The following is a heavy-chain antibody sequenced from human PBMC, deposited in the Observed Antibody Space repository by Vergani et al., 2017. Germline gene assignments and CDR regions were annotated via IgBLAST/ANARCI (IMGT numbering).Heavy chain of an antibody. J-gene: IGHJ6*02. CDR1: GFTFSSYA. CDR2: ISGSGGST. V-gene: IGHV3-23*01. CDR3: AKGVSRAVTTIYYYYGMDV. D-gene: IGHD4-17*01. Sequence: EVQLLESGGGLVQPGGSLRLSCAASGFTFSSYAMSWVRQAPGKGLEWVSAISGSGGSTYYADSVKGRFTISRDNSKNTLYLQMNSLRAEDTAVYYCAKGVSRAVTTIYYYYGMDVWGQGTTVTVSS.